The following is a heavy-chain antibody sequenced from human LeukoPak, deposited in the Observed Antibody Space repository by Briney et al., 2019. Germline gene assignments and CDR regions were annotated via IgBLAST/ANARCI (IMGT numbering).Heavy chain of an antibody. CDR1: GYTFLNYG. Sequence: ASVKVSCKASGYTFLNYGLSWVRQAPGQGLEWMGWISADKGHTRSTQKLQGRLTMTTDTSTSTVYMELRSLRSDDTAVYYCAREGPYSGSYYYMDVWGKGTTVTISS. D-gene: IGHD1-26*01. CDR3: AREGPYSGSYYYMDV. J-gene: IGHJ6*03. CDR2: ISADKGHT. V-gene: IGHV1-18*01.